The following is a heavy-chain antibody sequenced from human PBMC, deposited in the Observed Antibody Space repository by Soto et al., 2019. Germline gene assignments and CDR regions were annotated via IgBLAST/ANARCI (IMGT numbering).Heavy chain of an antibody. Sequence: EVQLVESGGGLVQPGGSPRLSCAASGFTFSTYSLNWVRQAPGKGLEWVSYISGSSSTIYYADSVKGRFTISRDNAKNSLYLQMNSLKDEDTAVYYCARVGYDSSGYYPPRGAFDIWGQGTMVTVSS. J-gene: IGHJ3*02. CDR1: GFTFSTYS. V-gene: IGHV3-48*02. D-gene: IGHD3-22*01. CDR3: ARVGYDSSGYYPPRGAFDI. CDR2: ISGSSSTI.